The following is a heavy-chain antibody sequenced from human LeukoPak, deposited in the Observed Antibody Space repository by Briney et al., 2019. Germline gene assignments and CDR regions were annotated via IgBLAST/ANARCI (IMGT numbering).Heavy chain of an antibody. V-gene: IGHV3-48*04. Sequence: GGSLRLSCEVSGFPFTLYNMNWVRQAPGKGLEWLSYIGSSTNTIYYADSVKGRFTISRDNAKNSLYLQMNGLGAEDTAVYYCARELNGYGYYFFDYWGPGTLVTVSS. CDR2: IGSSTNTI. J-gene: IGHJ4*02. CDR1: GFPFTLYN. CDR3: ARELNGYGYYFFDY. D-gene: IGHD3-16*01.